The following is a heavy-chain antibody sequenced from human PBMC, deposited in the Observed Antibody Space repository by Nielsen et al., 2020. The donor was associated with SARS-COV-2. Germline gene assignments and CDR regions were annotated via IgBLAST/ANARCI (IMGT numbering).Heavy chain of an antibody. D-gene: IGHD1-26*01. V-gene: IGHV1-46*01. CDR2: INPSGGST. CDR3: ARGIYSGSYYVYYYYYMDV. Sequence: WVRQAPGQGLEGMGIINPSGGSTSYAQKFQGRVTMTRDTSTSTVYMELSSLRSEDTAVYYCARGIYSGSYYVYYYYYMDVWGKGTTVTVSS. J-gene: IGHJ6*03.